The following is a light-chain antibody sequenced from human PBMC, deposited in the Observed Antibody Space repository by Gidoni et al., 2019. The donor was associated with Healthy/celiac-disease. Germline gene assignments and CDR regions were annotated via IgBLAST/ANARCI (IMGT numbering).Light chain of an antibody. Sequence: DIQMTQSPSSLSASVGDRVTITCRASQSISSYLNWYQQKPGKAPKLLSYAASSLQSGVTSRFSGSGSGTDFTLTISSLQPEDFATYYCQQSYSTPITFGQGTRLEIK. V-gene: IGKV1-39*01. CDR2: AAS. J-gene: IGKJ5*01. CDR3: QQSYSTPIT. CDR1: QSISSY.